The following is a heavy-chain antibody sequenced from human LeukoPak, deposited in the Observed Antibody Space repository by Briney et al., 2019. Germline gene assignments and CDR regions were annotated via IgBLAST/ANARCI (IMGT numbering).Heavy chain of an antibody. CDR3: ARDPNYLFDY. V-gene: IGHV3-53*01. Sequence: PGGSLRLSCAASGFTDSSNYMSWVRQAPGKGLEWVSVIYSGGSTYYADSVKGRFTISRDNAKNTLYLQMNSLRAEDTAVYYCARDPNYLFDYWGQGTLVTVSS. D-gene: IGHD4/OR15-4a*01. CDR2: IYSGGST. CDR1: GFTDSSNY. J-gene: IGHJ4*02.